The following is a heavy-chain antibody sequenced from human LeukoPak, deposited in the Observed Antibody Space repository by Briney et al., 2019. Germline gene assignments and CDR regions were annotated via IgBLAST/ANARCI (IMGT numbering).Heavy chain of an antibody. CDR3: ARAYEQAYCSSTSCYIGSDY. V-gene: IGHV1-18*01. CDR1: GYTFTSYG. J-gene: IGHJ4*02. D-gene: IGHD2-2*02. Sequence: ASVKVSCKASGYTFTSYGISWVRQAPGQGLEWMGWISAYNGNTNYAQKLQGRVTMTTDTSTSTAYMELRSLRSDDTAVYYCARAYEQAYCSSTSCYIGSDYWGQGTLVTVSS. CDR2: ISAYNGNT.